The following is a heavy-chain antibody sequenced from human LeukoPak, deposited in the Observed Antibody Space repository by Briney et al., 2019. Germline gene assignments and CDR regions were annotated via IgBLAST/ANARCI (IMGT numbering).Heavy chain of an antibody. D-gene: IGHD2/OR15-2a*01. CDR1: GFTFDDYA. CDR2: ISWNSGSI. V-gene: IGHV3-9*01. J-gene: IGHJ4*02. Sequence: GGSLRLSCAASGFTFDDYAMHWVRQAPGKGLEWVSGISWNSGSIDYAASVKGRFTISRDNAKKSLYQQMNSLRAEDTALYYCAKGGRVIVAALDYWGQGTLVTVSS. CDR3: AKGGRVIVAALDY.